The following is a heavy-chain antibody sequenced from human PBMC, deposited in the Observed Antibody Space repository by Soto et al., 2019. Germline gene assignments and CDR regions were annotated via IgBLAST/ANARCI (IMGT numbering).Heavy chain of an antibody. D-gene: IGHD2-15*01. V-gene: IGHV1-18*01. J-gene: IGHJ4*02. CDR2: ISAYNGNT. CDR3: ARSGPDIVVVVAASDYFDY. Sequence: QVQLVQSGAEVKKPGASVKVSCKASGYTFTSYGISWVRQAPGQVLEWMGWISAYNGNTNYAQKLQGRVTMTTDTSTSTVYMELRSLRSDDTAVYYCARSGPDIVVVVAASDYFDYWGQGTLVTVSS. CDR1: GYTFTSYG.